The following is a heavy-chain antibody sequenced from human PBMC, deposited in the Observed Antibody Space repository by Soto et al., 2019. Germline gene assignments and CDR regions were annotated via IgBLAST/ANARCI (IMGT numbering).Heavy chain of an antibody. CDR3: ARGSYYDILTGYSGFDY. CDR1: GYTYTSYA. D-gene: IGHD3-9*01. Sequence: ASVKVSCKASGYTYTSYAMHWVRQAPGQRLEWMGWINAGNGNTKYSQKFQGRVTITRDTPASTAYMELSSLRSEDTAVYYCARGSYYDILTGYSGFDYWGQGTLVTVSS. V-gene: IGHV1-3*01. CDR2: INAGNGNT. J-gene: IGHJ4*02.